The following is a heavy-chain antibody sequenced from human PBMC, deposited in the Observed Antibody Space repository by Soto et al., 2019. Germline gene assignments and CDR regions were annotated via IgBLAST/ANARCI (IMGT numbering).Heavy chain of an antibody. CDR3: ARDGSVGTGWFDP. D-gene: IGHD1-26*01. J-gene: IGHJ5*02. Sequence: SSETLSLTCAVSGYSISSGYFWAWIRQPPGKGLEWIGSTYYGGTTYYNPSLKSRVIMSVDLSKNQFSLRLSSVTAADTAVYYCARDGSVGTGWFDPWAQGTLVTV. V-gene: IGHV4-38-2*02. CDR2: TYYGGTT. CDR1: GYSISSGYF.